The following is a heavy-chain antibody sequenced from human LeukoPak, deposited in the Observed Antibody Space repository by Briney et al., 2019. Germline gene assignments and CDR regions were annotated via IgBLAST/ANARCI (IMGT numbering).Heavy chain of an antibody. J-gene: IGHJ4*02. CDR3: ARAYSYGDY. V-gene: IGHV3-7*01. Sequence: AESLRLSCAASGFTFSSYWMSWVRQAPGKGLEWVANIKQDGSEKYYVDSVKGRFTISGDNAKNSLYLQMNSLRAEDTAVYYCARAYSYGDYWGQGTLVTVSS. D-gene: IGHD5-18*01. CDR1: GFTFSSYW. CDR2: IKQDGSEK.